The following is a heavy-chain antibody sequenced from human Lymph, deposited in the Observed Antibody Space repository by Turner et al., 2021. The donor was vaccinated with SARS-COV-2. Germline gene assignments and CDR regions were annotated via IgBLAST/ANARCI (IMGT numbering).Heavy chain of an antibody. CDR1: GLTVSSNY. CDR2: IYSGGST. J-gene: IGHJ3*02. D-gene: IGHD3-10*01. CDR3: ARDFREGAFDI. V-gene: IGHV3-66*01. Sequence: EVQLVESGGGLVQPGGSLALSCTASGLTVSSNYMSWVRQAPGKGLEWVSSIYSGGSTYYADTVKGRFTISRDNSKNTLYIQMDSLRAEDTAVYYCARDFREGAFDIWGQGTMVTISS.